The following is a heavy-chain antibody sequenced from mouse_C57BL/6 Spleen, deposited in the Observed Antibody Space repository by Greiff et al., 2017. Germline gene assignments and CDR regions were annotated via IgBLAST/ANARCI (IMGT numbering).Heavy chain of an antibody. D-gene: IGHD1-1*01. CDR2: IYPGDGDT. V-gene: IGHV1-80*01. Sequence: VKLMESGAELVKPGASVKISCKASGYAFSSYWMNWVKQRPGKGLEWIGQIYPGDGDTNYNGKFKGKATLTADKSSSTAYMQLSSLTSEDSAVYFCARKRDFYGSSLFAYWGQGTLVTVSA. J-gene: IGHJ3*01. CDR3: ARKRDFYGSSLFAY. CDR1: GYAFSSYW.